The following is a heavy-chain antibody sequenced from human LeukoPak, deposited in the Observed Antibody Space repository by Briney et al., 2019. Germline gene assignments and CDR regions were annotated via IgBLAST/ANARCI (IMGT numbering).Heavy chain of an antibody. CDR3: AKDIWAIAVAEPFDY. CDR2: IRYDGSNK. V-gene: IGHV3-30*02. CDR1: GFTFSSYG. D-gene: IGHD6-19*01. J-gene: IGHJ4*02. Sequence: GGSLRLSCAASGFTFSSYGMHWVRQAPGKGLEWVAFIRYDGSNKYYADSVKGRFTISRDNSKNTLYLQMNSLRAEDTAGYYCAKDIWAIAVAEPFDYWGQGTLVTVSS.